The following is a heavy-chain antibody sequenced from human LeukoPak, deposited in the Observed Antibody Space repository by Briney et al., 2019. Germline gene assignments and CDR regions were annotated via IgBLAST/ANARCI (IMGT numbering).Heavy chain of an antibody. Sequence: ASVKVSCKASGYTFTDYYMHWVRQAPGQRLEWMGWSNPESGVSNYAQNFQGRVTMTRDTSISTAYMELSSLTSDDTAVYYCARTHVNILSAHMFYFDFWGQGTLVTVSS. D-gene: IGHD5/OR15-5a*01. CDR3: ARTHVNILSAHMFYFDF. CDR2: SNPESGVS. J-gene: IGHJ4*02. CDR1: GYTFTDYY. V-gene: IGHV1-2*02.